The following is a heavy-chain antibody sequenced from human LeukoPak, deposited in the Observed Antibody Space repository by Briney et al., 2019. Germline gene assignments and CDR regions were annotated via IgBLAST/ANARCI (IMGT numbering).Heavy chain of an antibody. CDR2: ISYDGSNK. V-gene: IGHV3-30-3*01. CDR3: ARDGEDTAADY. J-gene: IGHJ4*02. D-gene: IGHD5-18*01. Sequence: GGSLGLSCAASGFTFSSYAMHWVRQAPGKGLEWVAVISYDGSNKYYADSVKGRFTISRDNSKNTLYLQMNSLRAEDTAVYYCARDGEDTAADYWGQGTLVTVSS. CDR1: GFTFSSYA.